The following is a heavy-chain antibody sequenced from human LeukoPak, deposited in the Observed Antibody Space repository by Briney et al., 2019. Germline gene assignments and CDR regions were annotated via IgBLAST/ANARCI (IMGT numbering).Heavy chain of an antibody. D-gene: IGHD3/OR15-3a*01. CDR2: IYYSGST. CDR1: GGSISSYY. V-gene: IGHV4-59*01. CDR3: ARDDLVFDY. J-gene: IGHJ4*02. Sequence: SETLSLTCTVSGGSISSYYWSWIRQPPGKGLEWIGYIYYSGSTNYNPSLKSRVTISVDTSKNQFSLKLSSVTAADTAVYYCARDDLVFDYWGQGTLVTVSS.